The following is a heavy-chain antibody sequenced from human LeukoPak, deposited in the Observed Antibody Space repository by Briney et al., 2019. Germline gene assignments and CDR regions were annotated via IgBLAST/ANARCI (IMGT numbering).Heavy chain of an antibody. Sequence: ASVTVSCKASVYTFTDYYMHWVRQAPGQGLERVGWINPNSDATNYAQKFQGRVTMTRDTSISTAYMEVSRLRSDDTAVYYCARAMWEIGQPAYVSWGQGTLVTVSS. CDR2: INPNSDAT. V-gene: IGHV1-2*02. D-gene: IGHD1-26*01. J-gene: IGHJ5*02. CDR1: VYTFTDYY. CDR3: ARAMWEIGQPAYVS.